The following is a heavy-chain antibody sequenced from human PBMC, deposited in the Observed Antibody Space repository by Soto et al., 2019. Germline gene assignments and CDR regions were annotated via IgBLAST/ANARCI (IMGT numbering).Heavy chain of an antibody. Sequence: QVQLVESGGGVVQPGRSLRLSCAASGFTFSSYGMHWVRQAPGKGLEWVAVIWYDGSNKYYADSVKGRFTISRDNSKNTLYLQMNSLRAEDTAVYYGARDQREAAGTSYYGMDVWGQGTTVTVSS. CDR3: ARDQREAAGTSYYGMDV. CDR1: GFTFSSYG. D-gene: IGHD6-13*01. V-gene: IGHV3-33*01. J-gene: IGHJ6*02. CDR2: IWYDGSNK.